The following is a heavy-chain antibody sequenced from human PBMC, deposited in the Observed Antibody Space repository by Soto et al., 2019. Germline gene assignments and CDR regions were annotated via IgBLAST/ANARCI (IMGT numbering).Heavy chain of an antibody. CDR3: TMATILYYYYGMDV. CDR1: GFTFSNAW. V-gene: IGHV3-15*07. CDR2: IKSKTDGGTT. Sequence: EVQLVESGGGLVKPGGSLRLSCAASGFTFSNAWMKWVRQAQGKGLEWVGRIKSKTDGGTTDYAAPVKGRFTISRDDSKNTLYLQMNSLNTEDTAVYYGTMATILYYYYGMDVWGQGTTVTVSS. J-gene: IGHJ6*02. D-gene: IGHD5-12*01.